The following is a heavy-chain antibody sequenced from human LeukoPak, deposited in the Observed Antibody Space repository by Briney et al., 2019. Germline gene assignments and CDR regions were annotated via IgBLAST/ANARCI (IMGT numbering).Heavy chain of an antibody. CDR1: GGSISSGDYY. J-gene: IGHJ3*02. CDR3: ASGRHDAFGI. CDR2: IYHSGST. V-gene: IGHV4-39*07. Sequence: PSETLSLTCTVSGGSISSGDYYWSWIRQPPGKGLEWIGEIYHSGSTNYNPSLKSRVTISVDKSKNQFSLKLSSVTAADTAVYYCASGRHDAFGIWGQGTMVTVSS.